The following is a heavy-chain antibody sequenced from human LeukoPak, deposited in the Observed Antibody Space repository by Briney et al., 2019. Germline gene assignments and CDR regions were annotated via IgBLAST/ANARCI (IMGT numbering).Heavy chain of an antibody. J-gene: IGHJ4*02. D-gene: IGHD5-18*01. Sequence: ASVKVSCKASGGTFSSYAISWVRQAPGQGLEWMGWISAYNGNTNYAQKLQGRVTMTTDTSTSTAYMELRSLRSDDTAVYYCARPGGSGYSYGYDDYWGQGTLVTVSS. CDR2: ISAYNGNT. V-gene: IGHV1-18*01. CDR3: ARPGGSGYSYGYDDY. CDR1: GGTFSSYA.